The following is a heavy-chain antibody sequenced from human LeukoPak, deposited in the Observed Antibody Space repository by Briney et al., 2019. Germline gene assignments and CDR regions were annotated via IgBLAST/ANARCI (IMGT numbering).Heavy chain of an antibody. CDR2: IRSSGSII. J-gene: IGHJ6*03. D-gene: IGHD5-18*01. Sequence: SGGSLRLSCAASGFTFSSYEMNWVRQAPGKGLEWVSYIRSSGSIIYYADSVKGRFTISRDNAKNSLYLQMNSLRAEDMAVYYCARGDTAMVDYYYYMDVWGKGTTVPIS. CDR1: GFTFSSYE. V-gene: IGHV3-48*03. CDR3: ARGDTAMVDYYYYMDV.